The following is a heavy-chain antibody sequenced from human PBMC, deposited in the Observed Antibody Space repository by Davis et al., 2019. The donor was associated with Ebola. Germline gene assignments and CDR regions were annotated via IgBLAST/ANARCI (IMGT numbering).Heavy chain of an antibody. CDR1: GYNFIEYF. V-gene: IGHV1-2*02. D-gene: IGHD1-14*01. CDR3: AKDGDRAWFDP. J-gene: IGHJ5*02. Sequence: ASVKVSCKASGYNFIEYFMHWVRQAPGQGLEWMGRINSNNGDTNYAQKFQGRVTMTRDTSISTAYMELSRLRSDDTAVYYCAKDGDRAWFDPWGQGTLVTVSS. CDR2: INSNNGDT.